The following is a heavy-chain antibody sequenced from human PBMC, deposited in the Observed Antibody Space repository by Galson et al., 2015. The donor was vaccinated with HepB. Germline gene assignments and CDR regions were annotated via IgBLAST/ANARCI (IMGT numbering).Heavy chain of an antibody. V-gene: IGHV1-3*01. J-gene: IGHJ4*02. CDR3: ARSGWQLVPASPPQLDY. D-gene: IGHD6-13*01. CDR1: GYTFTSYA. CDR2: INAGNGNT. Sequence: SVKVSCKASGYTFTSYAMHWVRQAPGQRLEWMGWINAGNGNTKYSQKFQGRVTITRDTSASTAYMELSSLRSEDTAVYYCARSGWQLVPASPPQLDYWGQGTLVTVSS.